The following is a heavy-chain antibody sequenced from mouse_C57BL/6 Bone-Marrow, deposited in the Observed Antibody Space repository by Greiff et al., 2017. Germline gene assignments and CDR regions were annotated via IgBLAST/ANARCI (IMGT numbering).Heavy chain of an antibody. CDR2: INPSTGGT. Sequence: VQLKESGPELVKPGASVKISCKASGYSFTGYYMNWVKQSPEKSLEWIGEINPSTGGTTYNQKFKAKATLTVDKSSSTAYMQLKSLTSEDSAVYYCARDYGSSLDYWGQGTSVTVSS. V-gene: IGHV1-42*01. D-gene: IGHD1-1*01. CDR1: GYSFTGYY. CDR3: ARDYGSSLDY. J-gene: IGHJ4*01.